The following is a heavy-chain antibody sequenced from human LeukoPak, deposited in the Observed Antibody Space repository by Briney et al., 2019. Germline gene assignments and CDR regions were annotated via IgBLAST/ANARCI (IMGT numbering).Heavy chain of an antibody. V-gene: IGHV3-30-3*01. D-gene: IGHD6-13*01. J-gene: IGHJ6*03. CDR2: ISYDGSNK. CDR1: GFTFSSYA. CDR3: ARDGGYSSNWLYYYYYYMDV. Sequence: GRSLRLSCGASGFTFSSYAMHGVCQAPGKGLEGVAVISYDGSNKYYADSVKGRFTISRDNSKNSLYLQMNSLRAEDTAVYYCARDGGYSSNWLYYYYYYMDVWGKGTTVTVSS.